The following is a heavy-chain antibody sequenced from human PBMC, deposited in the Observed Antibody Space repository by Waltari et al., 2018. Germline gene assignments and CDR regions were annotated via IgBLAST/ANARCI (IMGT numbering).Heavy chain of an antibody. D-gene: IGHD6-13*01. CDR2: MNPNRGNT. J-gene: IGHJ5*02. CDR3: ARDRRIAAAGKGWFDP. CDR1: GYTFTSYD. Sequence: QVQLVQSGAEVKKPGASVKVSCKASGYTFTSYDINWVRQATGQGLEWMGWMNPNRGNTGYAQKFQGRVTMTRNTSISTAYMELSSLRSEDTAVYYCARDRRIAAAGKGWFDPWGQGTLVTVSS. V-gene: IGHV1-8*01.